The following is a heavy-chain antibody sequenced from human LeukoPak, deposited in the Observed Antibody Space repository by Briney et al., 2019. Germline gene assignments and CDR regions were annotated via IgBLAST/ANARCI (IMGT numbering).Heavy chain of an antibody. D-gene: IGHD2-2*01. J-gene: IGHJ5*02. V-gene: IGHV1-18*01. CDR1: GYTFTSYG. CDR3: ARGYCSSTSCYANHFDP. CDR2: ISAYNGNT. Sequence: ASVKVSCKASGYTFTSYGISWVRQAPGQGLEWMGCISAYNGNTNYAQKLQGRVTMTTDTSTSTAYMELRSLRSDDTAVYYCARGYCSSTSCYANHFDPWGQGTLVTVSS.